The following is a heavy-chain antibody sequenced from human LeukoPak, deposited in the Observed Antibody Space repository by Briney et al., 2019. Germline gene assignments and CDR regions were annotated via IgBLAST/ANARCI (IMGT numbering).Heavy chain of an antibody. J-gene: IGHJ4*02. CDR2: IYYSGGA. CDR1: GGSISSRSYY. V-gene: IGHV4-39*01. Sequence: PSETLSLTCTVSGGSISSRSYYWGWIRQPPGKGLEWIGSIYYSGGAYYNTSLTSRVTISVDTSKNQLSLKLSSVTAADTAVYYCASLRGYSYGPLDYWGQGTLVTVSS. CDR3: ASLRGYSYGPLDY. D-gene: IGHD5-18*01.